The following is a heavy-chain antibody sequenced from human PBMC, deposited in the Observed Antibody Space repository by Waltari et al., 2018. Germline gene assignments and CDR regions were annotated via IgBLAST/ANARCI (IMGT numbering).Heavy chain of an antibody. D-gene: IGHD5-12*01. CDR2: ISSSSSTI. J-gene: IGHJ6*02. CDR1: GFTFSSYS. Sequence: EVQLVESGGGLVQPGGSLRLSCAASGFTFSSYSMNWVRQAPGKGLEWVSYISSSSSTIYYADSVKGRFTISRDNAKNSLYLQMNSLRAEDTAVYYCARDQGGYSGYDRDYYYGMDVWGQGTTVTVSS. V-gene: IGHV3-48*01. CDR3: ARDQGGYSGYDRDYYYGMDV.